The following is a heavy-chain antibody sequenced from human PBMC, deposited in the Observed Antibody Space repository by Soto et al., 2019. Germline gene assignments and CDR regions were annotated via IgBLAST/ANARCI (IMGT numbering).Heavy chain of an antibody. CDR1: GFTFSSHG. J-gene: IGHJ6*02. D-gene: IGHD2-2*01. CDR3: AKARGTSEARVWGHYYGMDV. Sequence: QVQLVESGGGVAQPGKSLRLSCVASGFTFSSHGMHWVRQAPGKGLEWVADISYDGSNKYYADSVKGRFTISRDNSDNKLHLQMNSRRAEDKAVYYYAKARGTSEARVWGHYYGMDVWGQGTTVTVSS. V-gene: IGHV3-30*18. CDR2: ISYDGSNK.